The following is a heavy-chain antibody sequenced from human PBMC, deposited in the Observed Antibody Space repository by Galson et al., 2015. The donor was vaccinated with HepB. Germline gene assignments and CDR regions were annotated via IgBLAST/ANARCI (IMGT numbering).Heavy chain of an antibody. J-gene: IGHJ6*02. CDR3: AREGGPYCSNGVCYSHYYYYGMDV. Sequence: SLRLSCAASGFTFSTYPMHWVRQAPGKGLEYVSGISSNGFSTKYANSVKGRFTISRDNSKKTLYLQMGSLRAEDMAVYYCAREGGPYCSNGVCYSHYYYYGMDVWGQGTTVTVSS. D-gene: IGHD2-8*01. CDR1: GFTFSTYP. CDR2: ISSNGFST. V-gene: IGHV3-64*01.